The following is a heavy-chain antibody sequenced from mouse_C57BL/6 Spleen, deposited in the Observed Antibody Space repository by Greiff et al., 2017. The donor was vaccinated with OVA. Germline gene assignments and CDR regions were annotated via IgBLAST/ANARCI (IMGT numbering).Heavy chain of an antibody. J-gene: IGHJ4*01. V-gene: IGHV2-5*01. CDR3: ARYGSSYVGSYYAMEY. CDR2: IWRGGST. CDR1: GFSLTSYG. D-gene: IGHD1-1*01. Sequence: VKLVESGPGLVQPSQSLSITCTVSGFSLTSYGVHWVRQSPGKGLEWLGVIWRGGSTDYNAAFMSRLSITKDNSKSQVFFKMNSLQADDTAIYYCARYGSSYVGSYYAMEYWGQGTSVTVSS.